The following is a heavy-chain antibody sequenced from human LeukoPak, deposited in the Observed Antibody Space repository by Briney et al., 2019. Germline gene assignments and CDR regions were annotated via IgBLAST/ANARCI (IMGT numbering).Heavy chain of an antibody. Sequence: ASVKVSCKASGYTFTNYGISWVRQVPGQGLEWMGWISAYSGNTNYAQKFQDRVTLTIDTSTSTACMELRSLRSDDTALFYCARDRIASGMDYWGQGTLVTVSS. CDR2: ISAYSGNT. V-gene: IGHV1-18*01. D-gene: IGHD6-13*01. CDR3: ARDRIASGMDY. J-gene: IGHJ4*02. CDR1: GYTFTNYG.